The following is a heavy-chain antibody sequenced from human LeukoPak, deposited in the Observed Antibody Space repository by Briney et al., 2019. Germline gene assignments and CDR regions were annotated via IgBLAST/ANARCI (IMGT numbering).Heavy chain of an antibody. CDR2: IYYSGST. V-gene: IGHV4-39*01. J-gene: IGHJ3*02. CDR3: ARHVPPIVVVAAKDDAFDI. D-gene: IGHD2-15*01. Sequence: SETLSLTCTVSGGSISRSSYYWGWIRQPPGKGLEWIGSIYYSGSTYYNPSLKSRVTIPVDTSKNQFSLKLSSVTAADTAVYYCARHVPPIVVVAAKDDAFDIWGQGTMVTVSS. CDR1: GGSISRSSYY.